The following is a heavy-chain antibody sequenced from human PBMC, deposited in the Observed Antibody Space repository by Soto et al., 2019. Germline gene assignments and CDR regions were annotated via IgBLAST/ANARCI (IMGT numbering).Heavy chain of an antibody. J-gene: IGHJ4*02. CDR2: ISTYNGNT. Sequence: QVQLVQSGAEVKKPGASVKVSCKASGYTFTSSGISWVRQAPGQGLEWMGWISTYNGNTNYAQKLQGRVTLTRDTSTSTAYMELRSLSSDATAVYYCASDSYYYDSSGYSGPDYWGQGARVTVSS. V-gene: IGHV1-18*01. CDR1: GYTFTSSG. D-gene: IGHD3-22*01. CDR3: ASDSYYYDSSGYSGPDY.